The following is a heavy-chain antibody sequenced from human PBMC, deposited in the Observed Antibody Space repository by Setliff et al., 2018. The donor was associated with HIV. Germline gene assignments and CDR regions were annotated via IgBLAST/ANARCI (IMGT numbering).Heavy chain of an antibody. CDR2: IYHSGST. CDR1: GYSISSGFY. Sequence: SETLSLTCAVSGYSISSGFYWGWIRQPPGKGLEWIGSIYHSGSTYYNPSLRSRVTISVDTSTNQFSLKLSSVTAADTAVYYCARGRRSSGWYVYHWGQGTLVTVS. CDR3: ARGRRSSGWYVYH. J-gene: IGHJ4*02. D-gene: IGHD6-19*01. V-gene: IGHV4-38-2*01.